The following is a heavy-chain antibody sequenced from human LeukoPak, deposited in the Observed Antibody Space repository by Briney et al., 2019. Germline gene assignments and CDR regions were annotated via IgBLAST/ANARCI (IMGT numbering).Heavy chain of an antibody. CDR1: GFTFSSDA. J-gene: IGHJ4*02. V-gene: IGHV3-23*01. CDR2: ISGSGGST. D-gene: IGHD2-8*01. CDR3: AKGPSFIVLMVYAADY. Sequence: GGSLRLSCAASGFTFSSDAMSWVRQAPGKGLEWVSAISGSGGSTYYADSVKGRFTISRDNSKNTLYLQMNSLRAEDTAVYYCAKGPSFIVLMVYAADYWGQGTLVTVSS.